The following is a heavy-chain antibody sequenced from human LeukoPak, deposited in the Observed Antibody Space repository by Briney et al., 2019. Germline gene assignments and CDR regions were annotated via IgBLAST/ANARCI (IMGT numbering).Heavy chain of an antibody. CDR1: GYTFTSYG. Sequence: ASVKDSCKASGYTFTSYGISWVRQAPGRGLEWMGWISAYKGNTNYAQKLQGRVTMTTDTSTSTAYMEVRGLRSDDTAVYYCARGGYYGSGSYRLVTYYYYMDVWGKGTTVTVSS. D-gene: IGHD3-10*01. J-gene: IGHJ6*03. CDR2: ISAYKGNT. CDR3: ARGGYYGSGSYRLVTYYYYMDV. V-gene: IGHV1-18*01.